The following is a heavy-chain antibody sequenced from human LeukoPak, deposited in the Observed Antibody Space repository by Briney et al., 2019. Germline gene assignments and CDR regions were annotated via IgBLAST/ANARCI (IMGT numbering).Heavy chain of an antibody. D-gene: IGHD3-10*01. J-gene: IGHJ4*02. CDR3: SRGGVDY. CDR2: ISSDGSST. CDR1: GFTVSSYW. V-gene: IGHV3-74*01. Sequence: GGSLRLSCAASGFTVSSYWMHWVRQPPGTGLVWVSRISSDGSSTAYADSVKGRFTISRVNAKNTLYLQMNSLGAEGTAVYYCSRGGVDYWGQGTLVTVSS.